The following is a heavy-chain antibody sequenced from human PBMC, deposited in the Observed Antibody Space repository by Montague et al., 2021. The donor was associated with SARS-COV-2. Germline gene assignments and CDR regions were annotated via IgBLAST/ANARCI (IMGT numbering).Heavy chain of an antibody. D-gene: IGHD3-10*01. J-gene: IGHJ6*02. CDR3: ARVRYYGSGTSLGMDV. Sequence: SETLSLTCAVYGGSFSGYYWSWIRQPPGKGLEWIGEINHSGSTSYNPSLKGRVTISVDTSKNQFSLKLSSVTAADTAVYYCARVRYYGSGTSLGMDVWGQGTTVTVSS. CDR1: GGSFSGYY. V-gene: IGHV4-34*01. CDR2: INHSGST.